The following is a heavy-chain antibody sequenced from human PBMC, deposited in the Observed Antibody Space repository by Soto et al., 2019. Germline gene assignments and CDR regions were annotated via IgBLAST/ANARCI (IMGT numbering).Heavy chain of an antibody. D-gene: IGHD6-13*01. V-gene: IGHV3-33*01. Sequence: GGSLRLSCAASGFTFSSYGMHWVRQAPGKGLEWVAVIWYDGSNKYYADSVKGRFTISRDNSKNTLYLQMNSLRAEDTAVYYCARDRIAASSLSRCMDVWGQGTTVTVSS. CDR1: GFTFSSYG. CDR3: ARDRIAASSLSRCMDV. CDR2: IWYDGSNK. J-gene: IGHJ6*02.